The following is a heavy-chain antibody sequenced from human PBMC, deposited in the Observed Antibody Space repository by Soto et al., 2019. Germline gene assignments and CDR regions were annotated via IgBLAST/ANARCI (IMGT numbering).Heavy chain of an antibody. Sequence: GGSLRLSCAASGFTFSSYAMSWVRQAPGKGLECVANLKQDGSEEYYVDSVKGRFTISRDNAKNSLFLQMDSLRAEDTAVYFCVREGISFDYWGQGILVTVSS. CDR1: GFTFSSYA. CDR2: LKQDGSEE. CDR3: VREGISFDY. V-gene: IGHV3-7*01. D-gene: IGHD1-20*01. J-gene: IGHJ4*02.